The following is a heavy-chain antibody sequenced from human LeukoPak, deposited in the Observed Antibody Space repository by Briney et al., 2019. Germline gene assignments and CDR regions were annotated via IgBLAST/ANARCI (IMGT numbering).Heavy chain of an antibody. CDR3: ASVLQSGTYPSGSDYYFDS. V-gene: IGHV4-39*02. CDR1: GDSINNDNYY. Sequence: SETLSLTCYVSGDSINNDNYYWGWVRQSPGAGLKWLGSVYHNGHTIYTPSLKSRLTLSVDTSKNHFSLNLTSATAADTAVYFCASVLQSGTYPSGSDYYFDSWGRGTLVTVTS. J-gene: IGHJ4*01. D-gene: IGHD1-26*01. CDR2: VYHNGHT.